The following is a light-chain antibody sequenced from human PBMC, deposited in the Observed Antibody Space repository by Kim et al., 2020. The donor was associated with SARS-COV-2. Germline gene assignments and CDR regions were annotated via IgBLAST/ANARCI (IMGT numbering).Light chain of an antibody. CDR3: QAWDSRTVV. J-gene: IGLJ2*01. CDR2: QDK. V-gene: IGLV3-1*01. Sequence: SYELTQPPSVSVSPGQTASITCSGDKLGDKFACWYQQKPGQSPVLVMYQDKKRPSGIPERFSGSNSGNTATLTISGTQAMDEADYYCQAWDSRTVVFGGGTQLTVL. CDR1: KLGDKF.